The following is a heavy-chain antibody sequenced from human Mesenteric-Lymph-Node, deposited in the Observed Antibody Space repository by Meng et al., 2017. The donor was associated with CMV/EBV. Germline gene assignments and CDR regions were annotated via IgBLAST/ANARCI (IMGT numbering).Heavy chain of an antibody. V-gene: IGHV3-7*03. J-gene: IGHJ6*02. CDR3: ASIVVTAAGIHYYYGMDV. CDR2: IKQDGSEK. D-gene: IGHD6-13*01. Sequence: GGSLRLSCAASGFTFSSYWMSWVRQAPGKGLEWVANIKQDGSEKYYVDSVKGRFTISRDNAKNSLYLQMNSLRAEDTAVYYCASIVVTAAGIHYYYGMDVWGQGTTVTVSS. CDR1: GFTFSSYW.